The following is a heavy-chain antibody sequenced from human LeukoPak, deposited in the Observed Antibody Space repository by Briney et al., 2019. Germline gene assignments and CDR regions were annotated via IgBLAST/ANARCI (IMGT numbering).Heavy chain of an antibody. J-gene: IGHJ4*02. CDR1: GFTFDDYG. V-gene: IGHV3-23*01. Sequence: GGSLRLSCAASGFTFDDYGMSWVRQAPGKGLEWVSTISGGGGTTNYADSVKGRFTISRDNSRNTLYLQMNILRAEDTAVYYCAGGTYPLHYWGQGTLVTVSS. CDR3: AGGTYPLHY. CDR2: ISGGGGTT.